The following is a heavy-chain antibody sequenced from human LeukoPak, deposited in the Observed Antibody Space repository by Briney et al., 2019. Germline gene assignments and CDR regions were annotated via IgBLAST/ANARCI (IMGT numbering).Heavy chain of an antibody. CDR3: ARGLVYYYGSGSYYPY. J-gene: IGHJ4*02. CDR1: GGSFSGYY. CDR2: INHSGST. V-gene: IGHV4-34*01. D-gene: IGHD3-10*01. Sequence: SETLSLTCAVYGGSFSGYYWSWIRQPPGEGLEWIGEINHSGSTNYNPSLKSRVTISVDTSKNQFSLKLSSVTAADTAVYYCARGLVYYYGSGSYYPYWGQGTLVTVSS.